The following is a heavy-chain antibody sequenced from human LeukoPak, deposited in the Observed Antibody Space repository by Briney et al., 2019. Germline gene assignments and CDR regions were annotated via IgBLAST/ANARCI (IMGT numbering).Heavy chain of an antibody. D-gene: IGHD1-26*01. Sequence: ASVKVSCKVSGYALSDLSMHWVRQAPGKGLEWMGGIIPNSGGTNYAQRFQGRVTMTRDTSISTAYMELSRLRSDDTAVYYCARVGATTYWGQGTLVTVSS. CDR3: ARVGATTY. J-gene: IGHJ4*02. V-gene: IGHV1-2*02. CDR1: GYALSDLS. CDR2: IIPNSGGT.